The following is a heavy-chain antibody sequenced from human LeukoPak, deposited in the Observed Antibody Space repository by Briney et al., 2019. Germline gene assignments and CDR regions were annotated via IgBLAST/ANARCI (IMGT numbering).Heavy chain of an antibody. CDR1: GFTFNSHT. Sequence: GGSLRLSCAASGFTFNSHTMGWVRQAPGKGPEWVSAISGSGSSTTYSDSVKGRFTISRDNSKNTLYLQMNTLRAEDTAVYYCAKDIRVRGANYFDYWGQGTLVTVSS. J-gene: IGHJ4*02. CDR3: AKDIRVRGANYFDY. D-gene: IGHD3-10*01. V-gene: IGHV3-23*01. CDR2: ISGSGSST.